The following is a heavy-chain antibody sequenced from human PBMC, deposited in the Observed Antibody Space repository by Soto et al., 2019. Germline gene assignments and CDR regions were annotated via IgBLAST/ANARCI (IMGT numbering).Heavy chain of an antibody. J-gene: IGHJ6*02. V-gene: IGHV5-51*01. CDR3: ARSGRNAYYNMDV. CDR2: IYPGDSDT. D-gene: IGHD3-16*01. CDR1: GYSFPTFW. Sequence: PGESLKISCNGSGYSFPTFWIGWVRQMPGKGLEWMGVIYPGDSDTRYSPSFQGQVTMSADRSISTAYLQWTSLKASDTAIYYCARSGRNAYYNMDVWGQGTTVTVS.